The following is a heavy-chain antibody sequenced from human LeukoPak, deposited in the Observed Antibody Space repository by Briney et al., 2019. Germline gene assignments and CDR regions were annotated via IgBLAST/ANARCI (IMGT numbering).Heavy chain of an antibody. V-gene: IGHV3-23*01. Sequence: GGSLRLSCAASGFTFSSYAMSWVRQAPGKGLEWVLAISGSGGSTYYADSVKGRFTISRDNSKNTLYLQMNSLRAEDTAVYYCARGYCSSTSCPSDLYNWFDPWGQGTLVTVSS. J-gene: IGHJ5*02. CDR2: ISGSGGST. D-gene: IGHD2-2*01. CDR3: ARGYCSSTSCPSDLYNWFDP. CDR1: GFTFSSYA.